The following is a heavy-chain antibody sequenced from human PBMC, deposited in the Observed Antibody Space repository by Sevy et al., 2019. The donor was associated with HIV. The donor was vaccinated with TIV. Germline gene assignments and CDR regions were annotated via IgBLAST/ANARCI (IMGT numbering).Heavy chain of an antibody. CDR1: GGSISPYF. Sequence: SESLSLTCTVSGGSISPYFWAWIRQPAGKQLEWIGRISSSGITNSNPSLKSRVTMSIDTSKNDFSLKLSSVTAADTAFYYCARDDSETGGRNWFDLWGQGTLVTVSS. CDR2: ISSSGIT. V-gene: IGHV4-4*07. J-gene: IGHJ5*02. D-gene: IGHD3-16*01. CDR3: ARDDSETGGRNWFDL.